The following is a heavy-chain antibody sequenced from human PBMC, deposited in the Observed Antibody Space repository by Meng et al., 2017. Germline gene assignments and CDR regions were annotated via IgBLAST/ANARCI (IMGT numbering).Heavy chain of an antibody. Sequence: ASVKVSCKASGYTFTGYYMHWVRQAPGQGLEWMGWINPNSGGTNYAQKFQGRVTMTRNTSISTAYMELSSLRSEDTAVYYCARASRSPRYSSSSRWFDPWGQGTLVT. D-gene: IGHD6-6*01. CDR1: GYTFTGYY. J-gene: IGHJ5*02. CDR2: INPNSGGT. CDR3: ARASRSPRYSSSSRWFDP. V-gene: IGHV1-2*02.